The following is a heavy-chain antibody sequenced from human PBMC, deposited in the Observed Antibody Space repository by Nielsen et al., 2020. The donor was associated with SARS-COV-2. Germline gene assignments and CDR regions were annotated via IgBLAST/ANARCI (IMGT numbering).Heavy chain of an antibody. CDR2: ISSSSSYI. Sequence: GESLKISCAASGFTFSSYSMNWVRQAPGKGLEWVSSISSSSSYIYYADSVKGRFTISRDNSKNTLYLQMNSLRAEDTAVYYCARESPRVGPYDILTGYLGGYYYYGMDVWGQGTTVTVSS. CDR1: GFTFSSYS. V-gene: IGHV3-21*04. J-gene: IGHJ6*02. D-gene: IGHD3-9*01. CDR3: ARESPRVGPYDILTGYLGGYYYYGMDV.